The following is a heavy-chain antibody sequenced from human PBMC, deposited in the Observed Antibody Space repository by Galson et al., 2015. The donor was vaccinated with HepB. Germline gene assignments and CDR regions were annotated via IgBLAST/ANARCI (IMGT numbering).Heavy chain of an antibody. CDR2: ISTTSDNK. CDR3: TRIALSGSYWYFDY. V-gene: IGHV3-48*01. J-gene: IGHJ4*02. Sequence: SLRLSCAASGFTFSSYTMNWVRQAPGKGLEWISYISTTSDNKFSADSVKGRFIISRDNAKNLLYLQINSLRAEDTAVYYCTRIALSGSYWYFDYWGQGSLVTVSP. CDR1: GFTFSSYT. D-gene: IGHD1-26*01.